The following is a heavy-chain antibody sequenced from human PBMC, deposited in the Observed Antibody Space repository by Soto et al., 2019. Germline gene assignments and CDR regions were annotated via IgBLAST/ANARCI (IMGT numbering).Heavy chain of an antibody. CDR3: ARGYPKGYCSGGSCDSHPYCYYYGMDV. CDR1: GGTFSSYT. CDR2: IIPILGIA. J-gene: IGHJ6*02. D-gene: IGHD2-15*01. V-gene: IGHV1-69*02. Sequence: QVQLVQSGAEVKKPGSSVKVSCKASGGTFSSYTISWVRQAPGQGLEWMGRIIPILGIANYAQKFQGRVTITVVNYTCTADMALSSLRSEDTAVYYCARGYPKGYCSGGSCDSHPYCYYYGMDVWRHGPTVTVSS.